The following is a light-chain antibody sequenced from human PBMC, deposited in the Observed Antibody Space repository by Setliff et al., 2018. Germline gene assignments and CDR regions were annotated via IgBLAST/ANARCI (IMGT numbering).Light chain of an antibody. CDR2: GNY. V-gene: IGLV1-40*01. CDR1: SSNIGAGYD. J-gene: IGLJ2*01. CDR3: QSYDSSLSGVV. Sequence: QSVLTQPPSVSGAPGQRVTISCTGSSSNIGAGYDVHWYQHLPGTAPKLLIYGNYNRPSGVPDRFSGSKSGTSASLAITGLQAEDGGDYYCQSYDSSLSGVVFGGGTQLTV.